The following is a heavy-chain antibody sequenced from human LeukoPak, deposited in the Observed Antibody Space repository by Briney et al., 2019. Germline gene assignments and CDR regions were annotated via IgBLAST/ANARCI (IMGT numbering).Heavy chain of an antibody. V-gene: IGHV4-34*01. CDR3: AVMQYCSGGSCLSDWFDP. Sequence: SETLSLTCAVYGGSFSGYYWSWIRQPPGKGLEWIGEINHSGSTNYNPSLKSRVSISVDTSKNQFSLKLSSVTAADTAVYYCAVMQYCSGGSCLSDWFDPWGQGTLVTVSS. CDR2: INHSGST. CDR1: GGSFSGYY. D-gene: IGHD2-15*01. J-gene: IGHJ5*02.